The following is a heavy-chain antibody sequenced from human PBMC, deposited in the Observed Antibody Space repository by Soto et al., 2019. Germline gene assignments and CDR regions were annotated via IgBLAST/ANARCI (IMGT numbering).Heavy chain of an antibody. D-gene: IGHD6-13*01. J-gene: IGHJ4*02. Sequence: GSLRLSCAASGFTFSRYEMNWVRQAPGKGLEWISYISTSGSTIYYADSVKGRFTISRDNAKNSLYLQMNSLRAEDTAVYYCARELAAAGSFDYWGQGTLVTVPQ. CDR3: ARELAAAGSFDY. V-gene: IGHV3-48*03. CDR2: ISTSGSTI. CDR1: GFTFSRYE.